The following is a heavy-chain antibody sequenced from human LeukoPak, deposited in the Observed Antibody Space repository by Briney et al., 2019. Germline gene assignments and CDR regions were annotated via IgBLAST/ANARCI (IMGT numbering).Heavy chain of an antibody. CDR3: AKAQTWTRQLVYYFDY. CDR2: IIPILGIA. CDR1: GGTFSSYA. V-gene: IGHV1-69*04. J-gene: IGHJ4*02. Sequence: GASVKVSCKASGGTFSSYAISWVRQAPGQGLEWMGRIIPILGIANYAQKFQGRVTITADKSTSAAYMELSSLRTEDTAVYYCAKAQTWTRQLVYYFDYWGQGTLVTVSS. D-gene: IGHD6-13*01.